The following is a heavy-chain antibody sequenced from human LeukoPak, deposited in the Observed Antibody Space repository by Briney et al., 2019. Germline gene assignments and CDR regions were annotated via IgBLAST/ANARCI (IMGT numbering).Heavy chain of an antibody. CDR3: ANNGELELAYYFDY. V-gene: IGHV3-30*02. D-gene: IGHD1-7*01. Sequence: GGSLRLSCAASGFTFSRSGMHWVRQAPGKGLEWVAFIRYDGSNKYYADSVKGRFTISRDNSKNTLYLQMNSLRAEDTAVYYCANNGELELAYYFDYWGQGTLVTVSS. CDR1: GFTFSRSG. CDR2: IRYDGSNK. J-gene: IGHJ4*02.